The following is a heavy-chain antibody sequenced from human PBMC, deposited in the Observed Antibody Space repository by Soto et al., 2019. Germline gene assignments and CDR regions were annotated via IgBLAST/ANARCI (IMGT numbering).Heavy chain of an antibody. CDR2: ISAYNGNT. Sequence: ASVKVSCKASGYTFTSYGISWVRQAPGQGLEWMGWISAYNGNTNYAQKLQGRVTMTTDTSTSTAHMELRSLRSDDTAVYYCARDRGSYSHYYYGMDVWGQGTTVTVSS. J-gene: IGHJ6*02. V-gene: IGHV1-18*04. D-gene: IGHD1-26*01. CDR3: ARDRGSYSHYYYGMDV. CDR1: GYTFTSYG.